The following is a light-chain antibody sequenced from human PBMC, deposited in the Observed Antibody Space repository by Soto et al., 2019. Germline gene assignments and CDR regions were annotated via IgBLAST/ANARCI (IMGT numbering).Light chain of an antibody. CDR2: GAS. J-gene: IGKJ2*01. Sequence: QLTQSPSSLSASIGDRVTITCRASQDISVYLAWYQQKPGKAPKLLIYGASTLQSGVPSRFSGSGSGTDFTLTISSLQPEDFASYYCQQVNTHSYTFGQGTKLEIK. V-gene: IGKV1-9*01. CDR3: QQVNTHSYT. CDR1: QDISVY.